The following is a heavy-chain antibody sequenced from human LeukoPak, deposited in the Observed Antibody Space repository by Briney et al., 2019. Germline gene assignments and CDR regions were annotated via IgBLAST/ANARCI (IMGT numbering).Heavy chain of an antibody. CDR1: GFTFTTYA. CDR2: ITGSGGST. CDR3: AREQPGYFDY. D-gene: IGHD1-1*01. Sequence: GGSLRLSCGASGFTFTTYAMTWVRQAPGKGLEWVSSITGSGGSTYYGDSVKGRLTISRDNSKNTLYLQMNSLRAEDTAVYYCAREQPGYFDYWGQGTLVTVSS. J-gene: IGHJ4*02. V-gene: IGHV3-23*01.